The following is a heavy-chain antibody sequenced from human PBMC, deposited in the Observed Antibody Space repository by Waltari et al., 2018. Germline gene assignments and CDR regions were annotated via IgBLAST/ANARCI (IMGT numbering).Heavy chain of an antibody. J-gene: IGHJ4*02. Sequence: EVQLVESGGGLIQPGGSLRLSCAASGFTFSTSWMHWVRQVPGKGLVWVSRSDTHGGRNDYADSVKGRFTISRDNAKNNLYLQMNSLRVEDTALYYCARDLGGSGSDWGQGTLVTVSS. CDR3: ARDLGGSGSD. CDR1: GFTFSTSW. V-gene: IGHV3-74*01. D-gene: IGHD1-26*01. CDR2: SDTHGGRN.